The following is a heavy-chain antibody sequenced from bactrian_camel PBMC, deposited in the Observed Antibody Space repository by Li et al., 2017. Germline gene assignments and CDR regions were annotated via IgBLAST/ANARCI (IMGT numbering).Heavy chain of an antibody. V-gene: IGHV3S40*01. CDR1: QYTHHTVV. CDR3: AATSDGWFGFWEH. D-gene: IGHD5*01. CDR2: IYTADGST. Sequence: VQLVESGGGSVQAGGSLTLSCTLSQYTHHTVVMGWFRQAPGKEREGIAAIYTADGSTFYANSVKGRFTISRDDAEKTVTLQMNSLKANDTALYYCAATSDGWFGFWEHWGKGTQVTVS. J-gene: IGHJ4*01.